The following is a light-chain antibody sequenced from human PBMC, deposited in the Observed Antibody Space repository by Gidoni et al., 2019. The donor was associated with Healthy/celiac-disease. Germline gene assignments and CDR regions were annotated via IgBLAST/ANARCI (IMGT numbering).Light chain of an antibody. CDR3: QQRSNWPLT. CDR2: DAS. V-gene: IGKV3-11*01. Sequence: EIVLTQSPATLSLSPGERATLSCRASQSVSSYLAWYQQKPGQAPRLLIYDASNRATGIPARFSGSGSGTDFTLTSSSLEPEDFAFYYCQQRSNWPLTFXGXTKVEIK. CDR1: QSVSSY. J-gene: IGKJ4*01.